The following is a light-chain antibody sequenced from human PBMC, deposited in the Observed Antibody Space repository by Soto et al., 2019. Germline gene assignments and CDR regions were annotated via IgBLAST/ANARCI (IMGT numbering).Light chain of an antibody. CDR1: GSDVGGYNY. Sequence: QSALTQPASVSGSPGQSITISCTGTGSDVGGYNYVSWYQQHPGKAPKAMIYDVSNRPSGVSNRFSGSKSGNTASLTISGLQAEDEADYYCSSYTSASTPLVFGGGTQLTVL. CDR2: DVS. V-gene: IGLV2-14*01. CDR3: SSYTSASTPLV. J-gene: IGLJ2*01.